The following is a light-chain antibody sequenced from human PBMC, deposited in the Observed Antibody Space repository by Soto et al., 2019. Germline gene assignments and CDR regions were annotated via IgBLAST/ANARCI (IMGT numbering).Light chain of an antibody. J-gene: IGLJ1*01. CDR2: QVS. CDR3: CSYGGSRNYV. CDR1: TSDIGGYNF. V-gene: IGLV2-8*01. Sequence: QSALTQPPSASGSPGQSVTISCTGSTSDIGGYNFVSWYRQHPGKAPQLLIYQVSQRPSGVPDRFSGSKSGNTASLTVSGLQAEDEAEYYCCSYGGSRNYVFGTGTKLTVL.